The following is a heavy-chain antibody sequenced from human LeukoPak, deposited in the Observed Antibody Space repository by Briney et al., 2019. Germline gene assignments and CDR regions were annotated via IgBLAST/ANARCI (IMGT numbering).Heavy chain of an antibody. Sequence: GGSLRLSCAASGFTVSSNHMSWVRQAPGKGLEWVSVIYSGGSTYYADSVKGRFTISRDNSKNTLYLQMNSLRAEDTAVYYCCSSTSFAYGMDVWGQGTTVTVSS. CDR3: CSSTSFAYGMDV. CDR2: IYSGGST. CDR1: GFTVSSNH. V-gene: IGHV3-66*01. J-gene: IGHJ6*02. D-gene: IGHD2-2*01.